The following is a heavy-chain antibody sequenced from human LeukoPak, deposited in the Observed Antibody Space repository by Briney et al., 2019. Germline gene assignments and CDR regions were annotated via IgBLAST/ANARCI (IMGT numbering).Heavy chain of an antibody. CDR1: GGTFSSYA. CDR2: IIPIFGTA. CDR3: ARESTMVRGVGPYYYGMDV. Sequence: SVKVSCKASGGTFSSYAISWVRQAPGQGLEWMGGIIPIFGTANYAQKFQGRVTITADESTSTAYMELSSLRSEDTAVYYCARESTMVRGVGPYYYGMDVWGQGTTVTVSS. D-gene: IGHD3-10*01. J-gene: IGHJ6*02. V-gene: IGHV1-69*13.